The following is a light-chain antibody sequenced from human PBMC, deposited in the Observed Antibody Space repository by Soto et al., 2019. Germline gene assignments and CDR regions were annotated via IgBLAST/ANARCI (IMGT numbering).Light chain of an antibody. Sequence: EIVLTQSPATLSLSPGERATLSCRASQSVSSYLAWYQQKPGQAPRLLIYDASNRATGIPARFSGRGSGKDFTLTISSLEPEDFAVYYCQQRSNWPPGLTFGGGTKVDIK. CDR3: QQRSNWPPGLT. J-gene: IGKJ4*01. CDR1: QSVSSY. CDR2: DAS. V-gene: IGKV3-11*01.